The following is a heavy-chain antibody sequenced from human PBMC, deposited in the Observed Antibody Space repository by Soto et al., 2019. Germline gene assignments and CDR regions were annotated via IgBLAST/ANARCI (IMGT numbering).Heavy chain of an antibody. D-gene: IGHD6-19*01. CDR3: ARDIAVAGMVPQTWFDP. CDR1: GYTFTSYG. V-gene: IGHV1-18*01. CDR2: ISAYNGNT. Sequence: ASVKVSCKASGYTFTSYGISWVRQAPGQGLEWMGWISAYNGNTNYAQKLQGRVTMTTDTSTSTAYMELRSLRSDDTAVYYCARDIAVAGMVPQTWFDPWGQGTLVTVSS. J-gene: IGHJ5*02.